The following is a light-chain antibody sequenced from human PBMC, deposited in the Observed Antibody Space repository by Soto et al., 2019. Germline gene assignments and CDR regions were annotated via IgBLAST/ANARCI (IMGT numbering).Light chain of an antibody. CDR1: SSNIGSNT. CDR3: AAWDDSLNVI. J-gene: IGLJ1*01. Sequence: QSVLTPPPSASGTTGQRVTISCSGSSSNIGSNTVNWYQQLPGTAPKLLIYSNNQRPSGVPDRFSGSKSGTSASLAISGLQSEDEADYYCAAWDDSLNVIFGTGTKVTVL. CDR2: SNN. V-gene: IGLV1-44*01.